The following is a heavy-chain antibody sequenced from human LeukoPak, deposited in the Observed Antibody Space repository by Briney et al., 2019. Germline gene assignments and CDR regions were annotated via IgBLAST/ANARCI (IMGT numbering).Heavy chain of an antibody. CDR1: GFTFSNAW. CDR2: IASKTDGGTT. J-gene: IGHJ4*02. V-gene: IGHV3-15*04. CDR3: TTQQLALTH. D-gene: IGHD6-13*01. Sequence: GGSLRLSCAASGFTFSNAWMGWVRQAPGKGLEWVGRIASKTDGGTTEYAAPVKGRFTISRDDSKNTLYVQMNSLKTEDTAVYYCTTQQLALTHWGRGTLVTVSS.